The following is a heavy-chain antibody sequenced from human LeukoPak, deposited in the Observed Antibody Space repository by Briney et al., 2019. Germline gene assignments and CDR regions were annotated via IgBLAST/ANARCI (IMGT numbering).Heavy chain of an antibody. CDR2: IYYSGST. Sequence: PSETLSLTCTVSGGSISSSSYYWGWIRQPPGKGLEWIGNIYYSGSTYYNPSLKSRVTISLDTSKNQFSLKLSSVTAADTAVYYCARPDDGAFDFWGQGTMVTVST. J-gene: IGHJ3*01. D-gene: IGHD5-24*01. CDR3: ARPDDGAFDF. CDR1: GGSISSSSYY. V-gene: IGHV4-39*01.